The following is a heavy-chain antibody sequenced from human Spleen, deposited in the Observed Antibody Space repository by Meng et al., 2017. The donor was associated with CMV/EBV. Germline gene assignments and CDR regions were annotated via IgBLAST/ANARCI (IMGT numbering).Heavy chain of an antibody. CDR2: VSSSGDSP. CDR3: AKDGIAGGMDV. V-gene: IGHV3-23*01. CDR1: GFTFSSYG. Sequence: GESLKISCAASGFTFSSYGMNWVRQAPGKGLEWVSSVSSSGDSPNYADSVKGRFTIFRDNSKSTLYLQMNSLRAEDTALYYCAKDGIAGGMDVWGPGTTVTVSS. J-gene: IGHJ6*02. D-gene: IGHD1-26*01.